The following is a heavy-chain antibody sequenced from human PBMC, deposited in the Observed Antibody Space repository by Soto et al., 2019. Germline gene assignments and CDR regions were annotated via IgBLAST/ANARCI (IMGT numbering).Heavy chain of an antibody. CDR2: IWYDGSNK. J-gene: IGHJ4*02. CDR1: GFTFSNYG. V-gene: IGHV3-33*01. CDR3: ARHKGGDPYYFDY. Sequence: PGGSLRLSCAASGFTFSNYGMHWVRQAPGKGLEWVAVIWYDGSNKYYADSVKGLFTISRDNSKNTLYLQMNTLRAEDTAVYYCARHKGGDPYYFDYWGQGTLVTVSS. D-gene: IGHD4-17*01.